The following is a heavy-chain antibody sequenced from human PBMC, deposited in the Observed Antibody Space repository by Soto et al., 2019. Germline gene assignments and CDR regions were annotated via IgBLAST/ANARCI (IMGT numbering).Heavy chain of an antibody. CDR3: ARDRGYDAHDYYYNAMDV. V-gene: IGHV3-21*01. J-gene: IGHJ6*02. Sequence: EVQLVESGGGLVKPGGSLRLSCVASGFTFRTYTINWVRQAPGKGLEWVSGIRGFSPYTFYAESVKGRLTISRDNAKNSLYLQMNSLGVEDTAVYYCARDRGYDAHDYYYNAMDVWCQGTTVTVSS. CDR1: GFTFRTYT. CDR2: IRGFSPYT. D-gene: IGHD2-15*01.